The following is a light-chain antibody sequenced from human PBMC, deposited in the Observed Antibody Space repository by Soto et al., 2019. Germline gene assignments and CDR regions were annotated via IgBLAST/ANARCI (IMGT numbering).Light chain of an antibody. J-gene: IGKJ1*01. CDR3: QQYNNWWT. CDR2: GAS. Sequence: EMVMTQSPATLSVSPGERATLSCRASQSVSSNLAWYQQKPGQAPRLLIYGASTRATGIPARFSGSGSGTEFTLTISSLQSEDFAVYYCQQYNNWWTFGQGTKVDNK. V-gene: IGKV3-15*01. CDR1: QSVSSN.